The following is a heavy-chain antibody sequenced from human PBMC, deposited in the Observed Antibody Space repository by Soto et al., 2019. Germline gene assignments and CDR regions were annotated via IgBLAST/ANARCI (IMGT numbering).Heavy chain of an antibody. J-gene: IGHJ3*02. Sequence: SETLSLTCTVSGGSISSGGYYWCWLRQHPGKGLEWIGYIYYSGSTYYNPSIKSPVTISVDTSKNQFSLKLSSVTAADTVVYYCARDSPMDYVWGSYRYTGLDAFDIWGQGTMVTVSS. V-gene: IGHV4-31*01. D-gene: IGHD3-16*02. CDR2: IYYSGST. CDR1: GGSISSGGYY. CDR3: ARDSPMDYVWGSYRYTGLDAFDI.